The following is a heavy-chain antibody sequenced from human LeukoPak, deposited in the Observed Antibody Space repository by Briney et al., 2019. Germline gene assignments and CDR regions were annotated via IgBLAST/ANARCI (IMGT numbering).Heavy chain of an antibody. CDR3: ARGGDYDYVWGSYRYIDY. Sequence: SVKVSCKASGYTFTTSYMHWVRQAPGQGLEWMGGIIPIFGTANYAQKFQGRVTITADESMSTAYMELSSLRSEDTAVYYCARGGDYDYVWGSYRYIDYWGQGTLVTVSS. CDR2: IIPIFGTA. D-gene: IGHD3-16*02. V-gene: IGHV1-69*13. J-gene: IGHJ4*02. CDR1: GYTFTTSY.